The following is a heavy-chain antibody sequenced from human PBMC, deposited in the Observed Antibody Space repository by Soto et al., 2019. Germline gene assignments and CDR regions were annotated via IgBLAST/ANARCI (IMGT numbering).Heavy chain of an antibody. Sequence: PGGSLRLSCAASGFTVSSNYMSWVRQAPGKGLEWVSVIYSGGSTYYADSVKGRITITRDNSKNTLFLQMNCLRAEDTAVYYCAGYSRYWFDPWGQGTLVTVSS. D-gene: IGHD6-13*01. J-gene: IGHJ5*02. V-gene: IGHV3-66*01. CDR1: GFTVSSNY. CDR3: AGYSRYWFDP. CDR2: IYSGGST.